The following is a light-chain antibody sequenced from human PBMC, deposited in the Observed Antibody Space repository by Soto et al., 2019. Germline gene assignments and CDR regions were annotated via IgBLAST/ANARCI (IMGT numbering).Light chain of an antibody. J-gene: IGLJ1*01. CDR3: GPFAANKHV. CDR1: RSDVGGYEY. Sequence: QSALTQPPSASGSLGQSVTISCTGTRSDVGGYEYVSWYQQHPGKAPKLMIYEVTKRPSGVPDRFSGSKSGNTASLTVSGPQAEDGPDYNCGPFAANKHVFGIGTKVPVL. V-gene: IGLV2-8*01. CDR2: EVT.